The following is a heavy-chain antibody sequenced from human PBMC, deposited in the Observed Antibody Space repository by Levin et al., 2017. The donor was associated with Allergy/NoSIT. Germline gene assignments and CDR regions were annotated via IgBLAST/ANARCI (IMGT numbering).Heavy chain of an antibody. D-gene: IGHD2-15*01. CDR2: ISGNGTIT. CDR3: ARSKMRCSGGSCYSGFDS. Sequence: PSETLSLTCAASGFTVYSYAIHWVRQAPGRGPEWVSGISGNGTITDYADSVKGRFTISRDNSKNTVYMEMNSLRVDDTALYYCARSKMRCSGGSCYSGFDSWGQGTQVTVSS. J-gene: IGHJ4*02. V-gene: IGHV3-23*01. CDR1: GFTVYSYA.